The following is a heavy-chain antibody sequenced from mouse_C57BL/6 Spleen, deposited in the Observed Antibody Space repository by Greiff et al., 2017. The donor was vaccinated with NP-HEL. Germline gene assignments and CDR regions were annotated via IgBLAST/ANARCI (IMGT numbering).Heavy chain of an antibody. Sequence: QVHVKQSGPELVKPGASVKISCKASGYTFTDYYINWVKQRPGQGLEWIGWIFPGSGSTYYNEKFKGKATLTVDKSSSTAYMLLSSLTSEDSAVYFCARFTYSVNYYAMDYWGQGTSVTVSS. CDR3: ARFTYSVNYYAMDY. V-gene: IGHV1-75*01. D-gene: IGHD5-1*01. CDR1: GYTFTDYY. CDR2: IFPGSGST. J-gene: IGHJ4*01.